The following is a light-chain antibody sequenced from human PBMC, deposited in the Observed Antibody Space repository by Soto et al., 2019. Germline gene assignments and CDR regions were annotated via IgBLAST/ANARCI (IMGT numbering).Light chain of an antibody. V-gene: IGLV2-14*03. CDR1: SSDVGRYNY. Sequence: CALTQPASVSGPPGHSITISCTGTSSDVGRYNYVSWYQHHPGKAPKLIFYDVSNRPSGVSERFSVSKSGYTASLTISGLQAEDEADYYCNSYTTSSTYVFGTGTKVTVL. CDR3: NSYTTSSTYV. CDR2: DVS. J-gene: IGLJ1*01.